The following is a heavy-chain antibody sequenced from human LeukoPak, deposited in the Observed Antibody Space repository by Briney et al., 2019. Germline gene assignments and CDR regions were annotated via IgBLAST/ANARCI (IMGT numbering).Heavy chain of an antibody. CDR3: ARHIRLGYCSSTSCYRKQYYFDY. CDR2: INHSGST. CDR1: GGSFSGYY. J-gene: IGHJ4*02. Sequence: SETLSLTCAVYGGSFSGYYWSWIRQPPGKGLEWIGEINHSGSTNYNPSLKSRVTISVDTSKNQFSLKLSSVTAADTAVYYCARHIRLGYCSSTSCYRKQYYFDYWGQGTLVTVSS. V-gene: IGHV4-34*01. D-gene: IGHD2-2*01.